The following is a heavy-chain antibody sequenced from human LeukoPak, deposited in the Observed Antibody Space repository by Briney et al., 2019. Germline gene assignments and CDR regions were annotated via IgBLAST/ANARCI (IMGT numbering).Heavy chain of an antibody. J-gene: IGHJ4*02. CDR1: GFDFSRSD. D-gene: IGHD5-18*01. V-gene: IGHV3-13*01. CDR2: IGTAYDT. CDR3: ARTRVTPGIRGLQMRYFDH. Sequence: PGGSLRLSCAASGFDFSRSDMHWARQVTGKGLEWVSGIGTAYDTFYPDSVKGRFTISRENGKNSVYLQVNSLRVDDSAVYYCARTRVTPGIRGLQMRYFDHWGQGTLVTVSS.